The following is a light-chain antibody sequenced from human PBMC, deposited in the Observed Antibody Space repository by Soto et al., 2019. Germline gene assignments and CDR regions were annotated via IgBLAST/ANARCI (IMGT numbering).Light chain of an antibody. CDR1: QNVNSN. CDR3: QQYNSWPPLT. CDR2: GAS. J-gene: IGKJ4*01. V-gene: IGKV3-15*01. Sequence: EVVMTQSPVTLSGSPGERGTLSCRASQNVNSNLAWYRQKPGQAPRLLIYGASTRATGIPARFSGSGSGTEFTLTISSLQSEDFAIYYCQQYNSWPPLTFGGGTKVEI.